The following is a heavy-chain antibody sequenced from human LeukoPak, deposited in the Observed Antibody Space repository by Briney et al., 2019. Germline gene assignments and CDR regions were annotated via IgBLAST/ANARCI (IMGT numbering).Heavy chain of an antibody. CDR3: ASLREITFGGVICIDY. CDR2: IKQDGSEK. CDR1: GFTFRSYW. V-gene: IGHV3-7*01. D-gene: IGHD3-16*02. Sequence: GGSLRLSCAASGFTFRSYWMSWVRQAPGKGLEGVANIKQDGSEKYYVDSVKGRFTISRDNAKNSLYLQMNSLRAEDTAVCYCASLREITFGGVICIDYWGQGTLVTVSS. J-gene: IGHJ4*02.